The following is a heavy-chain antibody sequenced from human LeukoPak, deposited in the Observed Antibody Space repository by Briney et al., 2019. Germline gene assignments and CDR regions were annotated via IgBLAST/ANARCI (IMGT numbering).Heavy chain of an antibody. D-gene: IGHD2-15*01. CDR1: GFTFSSYG. Sequence: GGSLRLSCAASGFTFSSYGMHWVRQAPGKGLEWVAVIWYDGSNKYYADSVKGRFTISRDNSKNTLYLQMNSLRAEDTAIYYCARGRYCSGGGCYYFDYWGQGTLVIVSS. CDR3: ARGRYCSGGGCYYFDY. CDR2: IWYDGSNK. J-gene: IGHJ4*02. V-gene: IGHV3-33*01.